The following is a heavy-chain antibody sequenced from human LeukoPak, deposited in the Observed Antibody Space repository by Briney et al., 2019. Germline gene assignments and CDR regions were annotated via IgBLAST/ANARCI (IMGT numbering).Heavy chain of an antibody. V-gene: IGHV1-69*06. J-gene: IGHJ5*02. D-gene: IGHD1-7*01. CDR1: GGTFSSYA. CDR2: IIPIFGTA. CDR3: ASALYNWNYASWAYNWFDP. Sequence: ASVKVSCKASGGTFSSYAISWVRQAPGQGLEWMGGIIPIFGTANYAQKFQGRVTITADKSTSTAYMELSSLRSEDTAVYYCASALYNWNYASWAYNWFDPWGQGTLVTVSS.